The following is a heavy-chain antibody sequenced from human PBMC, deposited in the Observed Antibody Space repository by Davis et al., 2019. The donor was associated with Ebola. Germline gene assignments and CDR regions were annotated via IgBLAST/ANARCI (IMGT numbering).Heavy chain of an antibody. D-gene: IGHD2-2*02. J-gene: IGHJ4*02. CDR2: INPNSGGT. Sequence: ASVKVSCKAAGYTFSGYYMHWVRQAPGQGLEWMGWINPNSGGTNYAQKFQGRVTMTRDTSISTAYMELSRLRSDDTAVYYCAKDIVVVPAAIEGYYFDYWGQGTLVTVSS. CDR3: AKDIVVVPAAIEGYYFDY. CDR1: GYTFSGYY. V-gene: IGHV1-2*02.